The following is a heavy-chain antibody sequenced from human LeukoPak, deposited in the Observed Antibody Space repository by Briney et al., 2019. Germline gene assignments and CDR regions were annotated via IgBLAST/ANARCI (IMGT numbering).Heavy chain of an antibody. J-gene: IGHJ4*02. D-gene: IGHD1-1*01. CDR2: FDPEDGET. Sequence: GASVKVSCKVSGYTLTELSMHWVRQAPGKGLEWMGGFDPEDGETICAQKFQGRVTMTEDTSTDTAYMELSSRRSEDTAVCYCATXXXXXDXDPRYHYFDNWGQGTLVTVSS. CDR3: ATXXXXXDXDPRYHYFDN. V-gene: IGHV1-24*01. CDR1: GYTLTELS.